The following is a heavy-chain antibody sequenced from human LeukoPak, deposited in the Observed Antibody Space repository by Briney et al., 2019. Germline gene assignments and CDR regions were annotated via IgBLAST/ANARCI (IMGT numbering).Heavy chain of an antibody. CDR1: GYTFTSYY. CDR2: ISAYNSAYNGNT. Sequence: ASVKVSCKASGYTFTSYYMHWVRQAPGQGLEWMGWISAYNSAYNGNTHYAQKLQGRVTMTTETSTNTGYMELRSLRSDDTAVYYCAREYGSGSYTGIDYWGQGTLVTVSS. D-gene: IGHD3-10*01. V-gene: IGHV1-18*04. J-gene: IGHJ4*02. CDR3: AREYGSGSYTGIDY.